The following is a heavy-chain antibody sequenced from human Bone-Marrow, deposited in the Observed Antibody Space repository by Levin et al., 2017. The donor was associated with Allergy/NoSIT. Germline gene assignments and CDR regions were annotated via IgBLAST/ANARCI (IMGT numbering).Heavy chain of an antibody. V-gene: IGHV4-59*01. CDR2: IYYTGST. CDR3: ARQGTGISSSDY. CDR1: GASMHNYY. J-gene: IGHJ4*02. D-gene: IGHD6-13*01. Sequence: SQTLSLTCSVSGASMHNYYWTWVRPPPGKGLEWIGYIYYTGSTIHNPSLQSRVTISLDTSKNQFSLKLTSVTAADTAVYYCARQGTGISSSDYWGQGTLVTVSS.